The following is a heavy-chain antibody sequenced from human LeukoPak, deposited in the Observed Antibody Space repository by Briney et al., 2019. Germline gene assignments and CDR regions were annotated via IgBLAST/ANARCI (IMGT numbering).Heavy chain of an antibody. J-gene: IGHJ4*02. V-gene: IGHV3-9*01. CDR3: AKGKYYYDSSGIPYYFDY. CDR2: ISWNSGSI. CDR1: GFTFDDYA. Sequence: GRSLRLSCAPSGFTFDDYAMHWVRQAPGKGLEWVSGISWNSGSIGYADSVKGRFTISRDNAKNSLYLQMNSLRAEDTALYYCAKGKYYYDSSGIPYYFDYWGQGTLVTVSS. D-gene: IGHD3-22*01.